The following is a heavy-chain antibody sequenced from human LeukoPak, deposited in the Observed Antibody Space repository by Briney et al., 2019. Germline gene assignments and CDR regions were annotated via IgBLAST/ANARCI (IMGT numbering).Heavy chain of an antibody. CDR2: IIPILGIA. CDR3: ARPRPSYYDTPYDY. Sequence: ASVKVSCKASGGTFSSYAISWVRQAPGQGLEWMGRIIPILGIANYAQKFQGRVTITADKSTSTAYMELSSLRSEDTAVYYCARPRPSYYDTPYDYWGQGTLVTVSS. CDR1: GGTFSSYA. J-gene: IGHJ4*02. V-gene: IGHV1-69*04. D-gene: IGHD3-22*01.